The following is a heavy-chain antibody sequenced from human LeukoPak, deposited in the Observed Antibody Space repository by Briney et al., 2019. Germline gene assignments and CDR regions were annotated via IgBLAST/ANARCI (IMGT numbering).Heavy chain of an antibody. J-gene: IGHJ4*02. CDR2: INPNSGGT. CDR3: ARSRYYDSSGPGNY. Sequence: VASVKVSCKASGYTFTGYYMHWVRQAPGQGLEWMGWINPNSGGTNYAQQFQGRVTMTRVTTISTAYMELSRLRSDDTAVYYCARSRYYDSSGPGNYWGQGTLVTVSS. D-gene: IGHD3-22*01. CDR1: GYTFTGYY. V-gene: IGHV1-2*02.